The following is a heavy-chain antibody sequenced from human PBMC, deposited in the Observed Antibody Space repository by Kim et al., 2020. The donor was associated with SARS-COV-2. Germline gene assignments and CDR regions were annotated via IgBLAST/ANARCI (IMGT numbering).Heavy chain of an antibody. Sequence: ASVKVSCKTSGYTFTSYGISWVRQAPGQGLEWMGWISAHNGDTNYAQKLQGSVTMTTDTSTSTAYMELRSLRSDDTAMYYCARDDDFWSGAVDYWGQGALVIVSS. CDR2: ISAHNGDT. J-gene: IGHJ4*02. V-gene: IGHV1-18*01. D-gene: IGHD3-3*01. CDR3: ARDDDFWSGAVDY. CDR1: GYTFTSYG.